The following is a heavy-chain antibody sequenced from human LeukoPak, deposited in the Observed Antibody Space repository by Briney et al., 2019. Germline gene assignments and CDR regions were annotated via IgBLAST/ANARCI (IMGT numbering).Heavy chain of an antibody. V-gene: IGHV1-18*01. D-gene: IGHD2-2*02. J-gene: IGHJ5*02. CDR3: AIIPRNVVVPAAIAGWFDP. CDR2: ISAYNGNT. CDR1: GYTFTSYG. Sequence: VASVKVSCKASGYTFTSYGISWVRQAPGQGLEWMGWISAYNGNTNYAQKLQGRVTMTTDTSTSTAYMELRSLRSDDPAVYYCAIIPRNVVVPAAIAGWFDPWGQGTLVTVSS.